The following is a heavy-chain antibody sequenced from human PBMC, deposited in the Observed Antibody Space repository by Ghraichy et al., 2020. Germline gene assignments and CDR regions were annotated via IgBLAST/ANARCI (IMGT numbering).Heavy chain of an antibody. D-gene: IGHD3-3*01. CDR1: GYTSTTYG. V-gene: IGHV1-18*01. J-gene: IGHJ4*02. CDR2: ISGDNGNT. Sequence: ASVKVSCKASGYTSTTYGISWVRQAPGQGLEWMGWISGDNGNTNSAQKLQGRVTMTTDTSTRTAFMELRSLRSDDTAVYYCARTPPLEWLLRGYFDYWGQGTLVTVSS. CDR3: ARTPPLEWLLRGYFDY.